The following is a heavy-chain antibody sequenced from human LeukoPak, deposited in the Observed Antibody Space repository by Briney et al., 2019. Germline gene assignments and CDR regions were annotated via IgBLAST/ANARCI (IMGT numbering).Heavy chain of an antibody. V-gene: IGHV3-23*01. CDR1: GFTFDDYA. CDR3: AKSAGRAVAVY. J-gene: IGHJ4*02. Sequence: QTGGSLRLSCAASGFTFDDYAMHWVRQAPGKGLEWVSAISGSGGSTYYADSVKGRFTISRDNSKNTLYLQMNSLRAEDTAVYYCAKSAGRAVAVYWGQGTLVTVSS. CDR2: ISGSGGST. D-gene: IGHD6-19*01.